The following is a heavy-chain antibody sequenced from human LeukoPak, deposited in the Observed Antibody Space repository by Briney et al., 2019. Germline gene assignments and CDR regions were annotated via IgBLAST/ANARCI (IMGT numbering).Heavy chain of an antibody. V-gene: IGHV3-33*01. CDR3: GREVKYYDSSGYYYRYFDY. CDR2: IWYDGSNK. D-gene: IGHD3-22*01. CDR1: GFTFSSYG. J-gene: IGHJ4*02. Sequence: PGGSLRLSCAASGFTFSSYGMYWVRQAPGKGLEWVALIWYDGSNKYYADSVKGRFTISRDNSKNTLYLQMNSLRAEDTAVYYWGREVKYYDSSGYYYRYFDYWGLGTLGTVSS.